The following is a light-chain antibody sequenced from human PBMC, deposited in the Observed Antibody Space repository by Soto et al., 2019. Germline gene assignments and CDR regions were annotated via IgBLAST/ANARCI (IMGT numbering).Light chain of an antibody. V-gene: IGKV1-9*01. CDR2: AAS. CDR3: EQVNSYHPS. Sequence: DIQLTQSPSFLSASVGDRVTITCRASQGISRSLAWYQQKLGKAPKLLIYAASTLQSGVPSRFSGSGSGTAFSLTCSRLQPEDYATYYFEQVNSYHPSFGGGTKLESK. CDR1: QGISRS. J-gene: IGKJ4*01.